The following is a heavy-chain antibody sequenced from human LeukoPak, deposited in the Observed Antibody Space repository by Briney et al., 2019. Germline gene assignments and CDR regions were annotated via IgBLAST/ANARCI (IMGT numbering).Heavy chain of an antibody. CDR1: GFTFSSYS. V-gene: IGHV3-21*01. J-gene: IGHJ6*03. CDR3: ARCGEVITFGGVIVPHYYMDV. Sequence: GGSLRLSRAASGFTFSSYSMNWVRQAPGKGLEWVSSISSSSSYIYYADSVKGRFTISRVNAKNSLYLQMNSLRAEDTAVYYCARCGEVITFGGVIVPHYYMDVWGKGTTVTVSS. D-gene: IGHD3-16*02. CDR2: ISSSSSYI.